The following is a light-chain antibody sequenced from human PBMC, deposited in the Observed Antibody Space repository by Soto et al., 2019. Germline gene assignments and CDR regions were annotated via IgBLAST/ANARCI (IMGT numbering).Light chain of an antibody. CDR1: QSISSY. J-gene: IGKJ4*02. CDR2: AAS. V-gene: IGKV1-39*01. CDR3: QQSYNTPQLT. Sequence: DIQMTQSPSSLSASVGDRVTITCRASQSISSYLNWYQQKPGKAPKLLIYAASSLQSGVPSRFSGGGSGTDFTLIISSLQPADFATYYCQQSYNTPQLTFGGGTKVEIK.